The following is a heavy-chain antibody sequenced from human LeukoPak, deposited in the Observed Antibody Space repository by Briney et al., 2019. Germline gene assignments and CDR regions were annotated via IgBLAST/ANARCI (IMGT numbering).Heavy chain of an antibody. CDR2: IFGSGGSP. J-gene: IGHJ4*02. V-gene: IGHV3-23*01. CDR3: GKTTVGYSSGQKPAWPVDY. D-gene: IGHD5-18*01. CDR1: GFTFGSHA. Sequence: GGSLRLSCEASGFTFGSHAMYWVRQAPGKGLEWVAGIFGSGGSPHYADPVNGRFTISRDNSRNTVYLQINSLRAEDTAVYYCGKTTVGYSSGQKPAWPVDYWGQGTLVTVSS.